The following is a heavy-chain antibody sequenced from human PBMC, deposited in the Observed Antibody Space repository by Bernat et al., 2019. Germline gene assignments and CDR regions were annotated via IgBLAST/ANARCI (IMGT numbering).Heavy chain of an antibody. CDR3: ARGGGAFDI. Sequence: EVQLVESGGGLVQPGGSLRLSCAASGFSFSSYDMNWVRQAPGKGLEWVSLVTGSGTNIVYADSGKGRFTVSRDNAKNSLYLQMNSLRAEDTAVYYCARGGGAFDIWGQGTMVTVSS. CDR2: VTGSGTNI. CDR1: GFSFSSYD. V-gene: IGHV3-48*01. J-gene: IGHJ3*02.